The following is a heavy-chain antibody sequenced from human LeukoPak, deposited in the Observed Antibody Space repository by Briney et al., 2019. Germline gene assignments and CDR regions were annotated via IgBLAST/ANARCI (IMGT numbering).Heavy chain of an antibody. Sequence: TSETLSLTCAVYGGSFSGYYWSWIRQPPGKGLEWIGEINHSGSTNCNPSLKSRVTISVDTSKNQFSLKLSSVTAADTAVYYCARGFYGSSPAIDAPTGAYYYYMDVWGKGTTVTVSS. CDR1: GGSFSGYY. CDR3: ARGFYGSSPAIDAPTGAYYYYMDV. V-gene: IGHV4-34*01. J-gene: IGHJ6*03. D-gene: IGHD3-10*01. CDR2: INHSGST.